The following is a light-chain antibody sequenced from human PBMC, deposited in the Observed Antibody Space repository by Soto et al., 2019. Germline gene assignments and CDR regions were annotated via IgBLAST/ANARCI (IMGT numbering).Light chain of an antibody. V-gene: IGKV1-39*01. CDR1: QDISNY. J-gene: IGKJ3*01. CDR2: GAT. Sequence: DIQMTQSPSSLSASVGDRVTITCQASQDISNYLNWYQQKPGKAPKVLSYGATRLQSGVPSRFSGRGVGTDFTLTISSLQPEDFATYYCQQSYSSPFTFGPGTKVDIK. CDR3: QQSYSSPFT.